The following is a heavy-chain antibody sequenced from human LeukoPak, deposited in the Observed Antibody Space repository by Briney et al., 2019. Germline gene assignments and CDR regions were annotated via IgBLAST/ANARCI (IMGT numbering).Heavy chain of an antibody. V-gene: IGHV4-34*01. Sequence: PSETLSLTCAVYGGSFSGYYWSWIRQPPGKGLEWIGEINHSGSTNYNPSLKSRVTISVDTSKNQFSLKLSSVTAADTAVYYCARGGWYGYGERGLFDYWGQGTLVTVSS. CDR3: ARGGWYGYGERGLFDY. D-gene: IGHD4-17*01. CDR2: INHSGST. CDR1: GGSFSGYY. J-gene: IGHJ4*02.